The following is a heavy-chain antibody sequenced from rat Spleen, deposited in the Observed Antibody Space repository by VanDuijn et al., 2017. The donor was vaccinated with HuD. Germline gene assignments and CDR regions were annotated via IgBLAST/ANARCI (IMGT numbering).Heavy chain of an antibody. V-gene: IGHV2-63*01. Sequence: QVQLKESGPGLVQPSQTLSLTCTVSEFSLTTYNVHWVRQPPGKGLEWMGRIRYKGDTYYNSALKSRLSISRDTSKSQVFLRMNSLQSEDTAIYYCIRDDYRGWFAYWGQGTLVTVSS. CDR1: EFSLTTYN. D-gene: IGHD1-11*01. J-gene: IGHJ3*01. CDR2: IRYKGDT. CDR3: IRDDYRGWFAY.